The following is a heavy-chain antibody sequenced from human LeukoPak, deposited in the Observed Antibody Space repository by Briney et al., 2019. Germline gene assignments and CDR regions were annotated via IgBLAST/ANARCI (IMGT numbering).Heavy chain of an antibody. CDR2: IIPIFGTA. V-gene: IGHV1-69*05. D-gene: IGHD6-13*01. Sequence: SVKVSCKASGGTFSSYAISWVRQAPGQGLEWMGGIIPIFGTANYAQKFQGRVTITTDESTSTAYMELSSLRSEDTAVYYCARDPRVAAADDWFDPWGQGTLVTVSS. J-gene: IGHJ5*02. CDR3: ARDPRVAAADDWFDP. CDR1: GGTFSSYA.